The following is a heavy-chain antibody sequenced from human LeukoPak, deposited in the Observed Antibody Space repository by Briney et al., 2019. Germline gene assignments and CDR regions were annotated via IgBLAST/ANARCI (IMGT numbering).Heavy chain of an antibody. CDR3: AKVLRFLEWLPKYYYYGMDV. V-gene: IGHV3-23*01. CDR2: ISGSGGST. Sequence: GGSLRLSCAASGFTFSSYAMSWVRQAPGKGLEWVSAISGSGGSTYYADSVKGRFTISRDNSKNTLYLQMNSLRAEDTAVYYCAKVLRFLEWLPKYYYYGMDVWGRGTTVTVSS. D-gene: IGHD3-3*01. J-gene: IGHJ6*02. CDR1: GFTFSSYA.